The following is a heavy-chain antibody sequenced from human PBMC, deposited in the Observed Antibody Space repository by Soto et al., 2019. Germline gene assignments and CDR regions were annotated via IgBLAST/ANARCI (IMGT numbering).Heavy chain of an antibody. Sequence: PGGSLRLSCAASGFTFSAYGLHWVRQAPGKGLEWVALISYDGTDKTYADSVKGRFTISRDNSQNTLSLQMNSLGPEDTAVYYCERYLAPTVTRLIDPWGQGTLVTVSS. CDR1: GFTFSAYG. CDR3: ERYLAPTVTRLIDP. J-gene: IGHJ5*01. CDR2: ISYDGTDK. V-gene: IGHV3-30-3*01. D-gene: IGHD1-1*01.